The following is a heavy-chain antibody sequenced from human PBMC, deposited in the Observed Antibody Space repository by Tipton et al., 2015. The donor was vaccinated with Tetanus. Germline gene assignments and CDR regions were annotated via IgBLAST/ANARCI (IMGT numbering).Heavy chain of an antibody. Sequence: TLSLTCALYGGSFSDYYWTWIRQSPGKGLEWIAYLSYSGNTNYNPSLKSRVTISIDTSKNQFSLKLTSVTAADSAVYYCEGMNSSGYILWGQGTLVTVSA. J-gene: IGHJ3*01. V-gene: IGHV4-59*01. CDR3: EGMNSSGYIL. CDR1: GGSFSDYY. D-gene: IGHD6-19*01. CDR2: LSYSGNT.